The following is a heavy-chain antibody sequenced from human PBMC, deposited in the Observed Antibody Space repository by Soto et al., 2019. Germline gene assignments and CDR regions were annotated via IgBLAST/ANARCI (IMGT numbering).Heavy chain of an antibody. CDR3: ASQLGPYTAVGYYFDY. J-gene: IGHJ4*02. CDR1: GFTFSSYA. Sequence: HPGGSLRLSCAASGFTFSSYAMHWVRQAPGKGLEYVSAISSNGGSTYYANSVKGRFTISRDNSKNTLYLQMGSLRAEDMAVYYCASQLGPYTAVGYYFDYWGQGTLVTVSS. V-gene: IGHV3-64*01. CDR2: ISSNGGST. D-gene: IGHD5-18*01.